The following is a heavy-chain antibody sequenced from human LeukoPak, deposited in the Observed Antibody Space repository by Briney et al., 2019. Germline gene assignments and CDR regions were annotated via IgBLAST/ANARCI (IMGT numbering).Heavy chain of an antibody. CDR3: AKEPPTWIQLWFFDS. CDR2: ISYDGSNK. Sequence: GGSLRLSCAASGFTFSSYAMHWVRQAPGKGLEWVAVISYDGSNKYYADSVQGRFTISRDNSKNTLYLQMNSLRAEDTAVYYCAKEPPTWIQLWFFDSWGPGTLVPVSS. D-gene: IGHD5-18*01. CDR1: GFTFSSYA. J-gene: IGHJ4*02. V-gene: IGHV3-30-3*01.